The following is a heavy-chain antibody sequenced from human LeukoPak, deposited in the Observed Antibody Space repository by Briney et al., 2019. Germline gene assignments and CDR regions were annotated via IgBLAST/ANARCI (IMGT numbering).Heavy chain of an antibody. CDR3: AKVGGPTTFDY. Sequence: GGFLRLSCAASGFTFSSYGMHWVRQAPGKGLEWVAVISYDGSNKYYADSVKGRFTISRDNSKNTLYLQMNSPRAEDTAVYYCAKVGGPTTFDYWGQGTLVTVSS. CDR2: ISYDGSNK. J-gene: IGHJ4*02. CDR1: GFTFSSYG. D-gene: IGHD1-1*01. V-gene: IGHV3-30*18.